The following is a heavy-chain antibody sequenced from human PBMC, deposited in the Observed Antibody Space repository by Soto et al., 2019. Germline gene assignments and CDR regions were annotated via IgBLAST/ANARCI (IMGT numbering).Heavy chain of an antibody. CDR3: ARVLVGRVGATDYYGMDV. D-gene: IGHD1-26*01. CDR2: INPSGGTT. V-gene: IGHV1-46*01. CDR1: GYTFTSYF. J-gene: IGHJ6*02. Sequence: ASVKVSCKASGYTFTSYFMHWVLQAPGQGLEWMGIINPSGGTTTYAQKFQGRVTMTRDTSTSTVYMELSSLRSEDTAVYYCARVLVGRVGATDYYGMDVWGQGTTVTVSS.